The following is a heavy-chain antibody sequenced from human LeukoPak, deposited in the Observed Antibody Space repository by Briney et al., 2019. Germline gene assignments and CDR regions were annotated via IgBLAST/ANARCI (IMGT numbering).Heavy chain of an antibody. Sequence: PGGSLRLSCAASGFTFSSYAMSWVRQAPGKGLKWVSGFRGSGLATFYADSVKGRFTISRDNSKNTLYLQMNSLRAEDTAVYYCAKGRRFYGEYYLDSWGQGTLVTVSS. CDR2: FRGSGLAT. CDR1: GFTFSSYA. CDR3: AKGRRFYGEYYLDS. D-gene: IGHD4-17*01. V-gene: IGHV3-23*01. J-gene: IGHJ4*02.